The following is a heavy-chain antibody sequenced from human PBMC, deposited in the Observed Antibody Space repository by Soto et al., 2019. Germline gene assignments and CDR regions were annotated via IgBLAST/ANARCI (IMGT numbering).Heavy chain of an antibody. V-gene: IGHV3-43D*04. D-gene: IGHD3-10*01. CDR3: ARERGGRGTMVRGVTPFFDY. J-gene: IGHJ4*02. CDR1: GFTFDDYA. Sequence: GGSLRLSCAASGFTFDDYAMHWVRQAPGKGLEWVSLISWDGGSTYYADSVKGRFTISRDNSKNSLYLQMNSLRAEDTALYYCARERGGRGTMVRGVTPFFDYWGQGTLVTVSS. CDR2: ISWDGGST.